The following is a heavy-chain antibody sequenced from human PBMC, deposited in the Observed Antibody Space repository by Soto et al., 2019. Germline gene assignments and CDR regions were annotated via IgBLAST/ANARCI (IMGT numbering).Heavy chain of an antibody. V-gene: IGHV1-18*01. J-gene: IGHJ4*02. D-gene: IGHD2-21*02. CDR2: ISAYNGNT. CDR3: ARDKPLAYCGGDCYSAGDY. CDR1: GYTFTIYG. Sequence: ASVKVSCKASGYTFTIYGISWVRQAPGQGLEWMGWISAYNGNTNYAQKLQGRVTMTTDTSTSTAYMELRSLRSDDTAVYYCARDKPLAYCGGDCYSAGDYWGQGTLVTVSS.